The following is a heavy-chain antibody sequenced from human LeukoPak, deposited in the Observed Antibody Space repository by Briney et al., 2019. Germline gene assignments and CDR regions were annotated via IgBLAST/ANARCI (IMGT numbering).Heavy chain of an antibody. D-gene: IGHD2-15*01. Sequence: KSGGSLRLSCAASGFTFSCAWMSLVRQAPGKGLEWVGRIKNKADDGTTDYAAPVKGRFTISRDDSKNTLYLQMDSLKTEDTAVYYCFRHLVVPGAGADYWGQGTLVTVSS. J-gene: IGHJ4*02. CDR3: FRHLVVPGAGADY. CDR2: IKNKADDGTT. CDR1: GFTFSCAW. V-gene: IGHV3-15*01.